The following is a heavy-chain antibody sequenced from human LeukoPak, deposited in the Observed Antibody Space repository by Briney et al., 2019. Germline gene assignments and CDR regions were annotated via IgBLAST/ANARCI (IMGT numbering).Heavy chain of an antibody. CDR3: ARAAGLYYYGSGSSNWFDP. CDR2: IYSGGST. Sequence: PGGSLRLSCAASGFTVSSNYMSWVRQAPGKGLEWVSVIYSGGSTYYADSVKGRFTISRDNSKNTLYLQMNSLRAEDTAVYYCARAAGLYYYGSGSSNWFDPWGQGTLVTVSS. J-gene: IGHJ5*02. V-gene: IGHV3-53*01. CDR1: GFTVSSNY. D-gene: IGHD3-10*01.